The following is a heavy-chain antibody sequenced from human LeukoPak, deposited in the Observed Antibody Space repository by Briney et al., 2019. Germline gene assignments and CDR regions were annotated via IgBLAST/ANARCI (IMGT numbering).Heavy chain of an antibody. CDR3: AREIMGGTFDY. Sequence: GGSLRLSCAASGFTFSSYSMNWVRQPPGKGLEWVSSITSSSRYIFYADSIKGRFTISRDNARNSLHLQMNSLRAEDTAIYYCAREIMGGTFDYWGQGALVTVSS. CDR2: ITSSSRYI. J-gene: IGHJ4*02. V-gene: IGHV3-21*01. CDR1: GFTFSSYS. D-gene: IGHD1-26*01.